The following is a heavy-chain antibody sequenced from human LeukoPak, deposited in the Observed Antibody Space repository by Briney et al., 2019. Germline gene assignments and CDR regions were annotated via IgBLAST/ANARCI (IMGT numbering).Heavy chain of an antibody. D-gene: IGHD6-19*01. CDR1: GGGLSYY. J-gene: IGHJ3*01. CDR3: ARGSSGWHWEAFDV. CDR2: IFYSGNT. Sequence: SETLSLTCTVSGGGLSYYWGWIRQPPGKGLEWIGTIFYSGNTYYNPSLKSRVTMSIDTSKKQFSLNLTSVTAADTALYYCARGSSGWHWEAFDVWGQGTMGTVSS. V-gene: IGHV4-39*07.